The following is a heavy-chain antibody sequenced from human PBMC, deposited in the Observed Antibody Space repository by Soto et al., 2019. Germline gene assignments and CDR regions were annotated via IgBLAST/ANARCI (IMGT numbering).Heavy chain of an antibody. CDR2: VYITGST. CDR1: GGSISTFY. J-gene: IGHJ3*02. Sequence: SETLSLTCNVSGGSISTFYWNWIRQSAEKGLEWIGRVYITGSTNYHPSLRSRVTMSVDTSKNQFSLKLSSVTAADTAVYYCARGGRDGLDIWGQGTRVTVSS. CDR3: ARGGRDGLDI. V-gene: IGHV4-4*07.